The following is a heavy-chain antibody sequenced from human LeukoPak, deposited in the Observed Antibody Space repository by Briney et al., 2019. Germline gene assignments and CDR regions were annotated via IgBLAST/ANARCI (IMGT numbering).Heavy chain of an antibody. V-gene: IGHV3-23*01. J-gene: IGHJ4*02. CDR2: ISGSGGST. Sequence: PGGSLRLSCAASGFTFSSYAMSWVRQAPGKGLEWVSAISGSGGSTYYADSVKGRFTISRDNSKNTLYLQMNSLRAEDTAVYYCAKDFDPFPIVGAKVAVSYWGQGTLVTVSS. CDR3: AKDFDPFPIVGAKVAVSY. D-gene: IGHD1-26*01. CDR1: GFTFSSYA.